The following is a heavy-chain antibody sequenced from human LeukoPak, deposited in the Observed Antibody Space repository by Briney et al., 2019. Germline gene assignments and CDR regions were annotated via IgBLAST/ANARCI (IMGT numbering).Heavy chain of an antibody. V-gene: IGHV3-23*01. Sequence: GGSLRLSCAASEFVFTSYAMAWVRLAPGKGPEWVSSIGDVGAPTYYADSVKGRFTISRDNSKNTLYLQMNSLRAEDTAVYYCAKERRFLEWLPFGYWGQGTLVTVSS. CDR3: AKERRFLEWLPFGY. D-gene: IGHD3-3*01. CDR1: EFVFTSYA. J-gene: IGHJ4*02. CDR2: IGDVGAPT.